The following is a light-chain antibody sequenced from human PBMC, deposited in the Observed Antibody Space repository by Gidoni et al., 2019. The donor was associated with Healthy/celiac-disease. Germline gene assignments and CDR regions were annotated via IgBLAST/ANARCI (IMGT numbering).Light chain of an antibody. Sequence: ASQLTQSPSSLSASVGDRVTITCRASPGISSALAWYQQKPGKAPKLLIYDASSLESGVPSRFSGSGSGTDFTITISSLQPEDFATYYCQQFNNYPWTFGQGTKVEIK. CDR1: PGISSA. CDR3: QQFNNYPWT. CDR2: DAS. V-gene: IGKV1D-13*01. J-gene: IGKJ1*01.